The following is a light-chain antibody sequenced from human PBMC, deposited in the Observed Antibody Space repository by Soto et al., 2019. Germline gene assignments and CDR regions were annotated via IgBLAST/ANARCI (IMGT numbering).Light chain of an antibody. V-gene: IGKV3-11*01. CDR2: AAF. Sequence: EIVLTQSPGTLSLSPGERATLSCRASPSVTNYLAWYQQKPGQPPRLLIYAAFNRAAGIPARFSGSGSGTDFTLTIISLEPEDSAVYYCQQRNIWPSVTLGQGTRLDIK. CDR3: QQRNIWPSVT. CDR1: PSVTNY. J-gene: IGKJ5*01.